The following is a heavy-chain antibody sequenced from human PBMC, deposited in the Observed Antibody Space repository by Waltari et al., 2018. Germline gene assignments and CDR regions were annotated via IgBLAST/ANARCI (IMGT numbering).Heavy chain of an antibody. CDR2: IYNSGST. D-gene: IGHD2-21*01. J-gene: IGHJ2*01. CDR3: ASLYCGGDCYFSYFDL. V-gene: IGHV4-38-2*01. Sequence: QVQLQESGPGLVKPSETLSLTCAVSGYSISSGYYWGWIRQPPGKGLEWIGSIYNSGSTYYNPSLKSRVTISVDTSKNQFSLKLSSVTAADTAVYYCASLYCGGDCYFSYFDLWGRGTLVTVSS. CDR1: GYSISSGYY.